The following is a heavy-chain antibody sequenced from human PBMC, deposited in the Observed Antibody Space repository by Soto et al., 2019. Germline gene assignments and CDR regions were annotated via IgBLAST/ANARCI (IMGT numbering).Heavy chain of an antibody. CDR1: GFTFSSYA. D-gene: IGHD3-16*01. CDR2: ISYGGSNK. V-gene: IGHV3-30-3*01. CDR3: GRKAPRFYYYYGMEF. J-gene: IGHJ6*04. Sequence: QVQLVESGGGVVQPGRSLRLSCAASGFTFSSYAMHWVRQAPGKGLEWVAVISYGGSNKYYADSVKGRFTISSNNSKNSLHLHMNSQRAEDTAVYYCGRKAPRFYYYYGMEFWGKRTTVTVSS.